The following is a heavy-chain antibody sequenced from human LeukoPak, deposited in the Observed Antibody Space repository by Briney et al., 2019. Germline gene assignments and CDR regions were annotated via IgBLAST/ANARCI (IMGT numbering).Heavy chain of an antibody. CDR2: INYSGST. D-gene: IGHD6-19*01. J-gene: IGHJ6*03. CDR1: GGSFSGYY. V-gene: IGHV4-34*01. CDR3: ARVPTVGIAVAGTNMDV. Sequence: PSETLSLTCAVYGGSFSGYYWSWIRQPPGKGLEWIGEINYSGSTNYNPSLKSRVTISVDTSKNQFSLKLSSVTAADTAVYYCARVPTVGIAVAGTNMDVWGKGTTVTVSS.